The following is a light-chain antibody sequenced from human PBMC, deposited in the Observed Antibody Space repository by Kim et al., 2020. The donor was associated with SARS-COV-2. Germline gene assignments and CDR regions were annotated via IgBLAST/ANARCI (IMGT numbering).Light chain of an antibody. CDR1: QSLSDN. Sequence: SVSPGESVTLSCRASQSLSDNLAWYQNKPGQAPRLLIYGASFRAIGIPARFSGSGSGTEFTLTISSLQSEDFAIYYCQQYNDGRTFGQGTKVDIK. CDR3: QQYNDGRT. J-gene: IGKJ1*01. CDR2: GAS. V-gene: IGKV3-15*01.